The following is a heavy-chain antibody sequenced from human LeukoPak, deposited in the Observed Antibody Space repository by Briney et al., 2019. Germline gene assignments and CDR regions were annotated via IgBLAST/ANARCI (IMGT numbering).Heavy chain of an antibody. J-gene: IGHJ4*02. CDR1: GLTFSNAW. CDR3: ITDGRDYPVDY. Sequence: PGGSLRLSCAASGLTFSNAWMSWVRQAPGKGLEWVGRIKSKTDGGTTAYAAPVKARFTISRDDSKNTMHLQMNSLQTEDTAVYYCITDGRDYPVDYWGQGTLVTVSS. CDR2: IKSKTDGGTT. D-gene: IGHD4-11*01. V-gene: IGHV3-15*01.